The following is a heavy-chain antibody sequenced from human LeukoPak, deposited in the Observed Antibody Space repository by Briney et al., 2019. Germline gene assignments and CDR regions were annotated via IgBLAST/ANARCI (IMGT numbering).Heavy chain of an antibody. CDR3: SRDATGDP. J-gene: IGHJ5*02. CDR1: GFTFSDHY. V-gene: IGHV3-72*01. CDR2: SRNRAKSYTT. Sequence: PGGSLRLSCAVSGFTFSDHYMDWVRQAPGKGLEWVGRSRNRAKSYTTDYAASVKGRFTISRDDSKSTLYLQMNSLETEDTAVYYCSRDATGDPCGQGTLVSVSS.